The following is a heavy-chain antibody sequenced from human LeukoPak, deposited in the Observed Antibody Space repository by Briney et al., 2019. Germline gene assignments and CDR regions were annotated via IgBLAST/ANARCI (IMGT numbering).Heavy chain of an antibody. J-gene: IGHJ3*02. CDR2: IYYSGSN. V-gene: IGHV4-59*01. Sequence: SETLSLTCTVSGGSISSYYWSWIRQPPGKGLEWIGYIYYSGSNNYNPSLKSRVTISVDTSKNQFSLKLSSVTAADTAVYYCARAYYYDPPSAFDIWGQGTMVTVSS. CDR1: GGSISSYY. D-gene: IGHD3-22*01. CDR3: ARAYYYDPPSAFDI.